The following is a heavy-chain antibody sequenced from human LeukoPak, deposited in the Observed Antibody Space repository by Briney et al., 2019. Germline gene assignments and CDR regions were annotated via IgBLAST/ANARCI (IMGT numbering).Heavy chain of an antibody. D-gene: IGHD6-6*01. J-gene: IGHJ6*03. CDR2: MNPNSGNT. CDR3: ARAQSLRIAARHDYYYYYMDV. Sequence: GASVTVSCKASGYTFTSYDINWVRQATGQGLEWMGWMNPNSGNTGYAQKFQGRVTMTRDMSTSTVYMELSSLRSEDTAVYYCARAQSLRIAARHDYYYYYMDVWGKGTTVTVSS. V-gene: IGHV1-8*01. CDR1: GYTFTSYD.